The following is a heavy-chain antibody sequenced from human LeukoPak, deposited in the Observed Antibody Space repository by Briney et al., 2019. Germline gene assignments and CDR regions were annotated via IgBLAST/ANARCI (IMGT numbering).Heavy chain of an antibody. CDR2: INHGVGT. CDR3: AEGTAAGLFDV. V-gene: IGHV4-34*01. D-gene: IGHD6-13*01. CDR1: GGSFTGYY. Sequence: SETLSLTCAIYGGSFTGYYWSWIRQPPGKGLEWIGEINHGVGTNYNPSLTSRVTISLDTSKNQISLTVRSVTAADTAVYYCAEGTAAGLFDVWGLGTLVTVSS. J-gene: IGHJ4*02.